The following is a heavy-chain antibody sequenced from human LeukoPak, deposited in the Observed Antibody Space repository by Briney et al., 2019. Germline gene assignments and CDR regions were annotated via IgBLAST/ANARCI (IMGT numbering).Heavy chain of an antibody. Sequence: GGSLRLSCAASGFTVSTNYMTWVRQAPGKGLEWVSIIYSGGITYYADSVKGRFTISRDNSNITLYLQMNSLRDEDTAVYYCARDIVGATKLGYWGQGTLVTVSS. J-gene: IGHJ4*02. CDR1: GFTVSTNY. CDR3: ARDIVGATKLGY. CDR2: IYSGGIT. V-gene: IGHV3-53*01. D-gene: IGHD1-26*01.